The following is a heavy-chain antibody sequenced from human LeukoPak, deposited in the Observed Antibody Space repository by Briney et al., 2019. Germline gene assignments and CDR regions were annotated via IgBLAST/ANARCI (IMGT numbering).Heavy chain of an antibody. CDR2: ISSSGSTI. D-gene: IGHD3-16*01. CDR3: ARNDYNFDY. CDR1: GFPFSSYE. J-gene: IGHJ4*02. Sequence: PGGSLRLSCAASGFPFSSYEMNWVRQAPGKGLEWVSHISSSGSTIYYADSVQGRFTISRDNAKNSLYLQMSSLRAEDTAVYYCARNDYNFDYWGQGTLVTVSS. V-gene: IGHV3-48*03.